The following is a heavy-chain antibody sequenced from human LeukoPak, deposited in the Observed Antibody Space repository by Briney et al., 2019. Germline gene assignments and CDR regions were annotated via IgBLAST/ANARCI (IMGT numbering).Heavy chain of an antibody. Sequence: GGSLRLSCAASGFTFSSYSMNWVRQAPGKGLEWVSYISSSSSTIYYADSVRGRFTISRDNAKNSLYLQMNGLRAEDTAVYYCARDFCSGGSCNRNSYSDSWGQGTLVTVSS. J-gene: IGHJ4*02. V-gene: IGHV3-48*01. CDR3: ARDFCSGGSCNRNSYSDS. D-gene: IGHD2-15*01. CDR2: ISSSSSTI. CDR1: GFTFSSYS.